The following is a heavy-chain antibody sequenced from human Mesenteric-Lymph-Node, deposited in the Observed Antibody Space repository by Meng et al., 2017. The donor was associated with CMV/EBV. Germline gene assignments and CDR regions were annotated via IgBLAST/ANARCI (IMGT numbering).Heavy chain of an antibody. D-gene: IGHD6-13*01. V-gene: IGHV2-5*02. Sequence: QITLKESGPTLVKPTQTLTLTCPFSGFSLSTSGVGVGWIRQPPGKGLEWLALIYWDDDKRYSPSLKSRLTITKDTSKNQVVLTMTNMDPVDTATYYCAHSSGIAAAGPFYFDYWGQGTLVTVSS. CDR1: GFSLSTSGVG. CDR3: AHSSGIAAAGPFYFDY. J-gene: IGHJ4*02. CDR2: IYWDDDK.